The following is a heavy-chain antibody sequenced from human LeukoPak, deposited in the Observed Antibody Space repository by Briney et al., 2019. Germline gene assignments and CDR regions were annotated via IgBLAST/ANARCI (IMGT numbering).Heavy chain of an antibody. D-gene: IGHD1-1*01. Sequence: PGGSLRLSCAASGFTFSSYDMHWVRQATGKGQEWVSAIGTAGDTYYPGSVKGRFTISRESAKNSLYLQMNSLRAGDTAVYYCAREGLESDAFDIWGQGTMVTVSS. CDR2: IGTAGDT. CDR3: AREGLESDAFDI. J-gene: IGHJ3*02. CDR1: GFTFSSYD. V-gene: IGHV3-13*01.